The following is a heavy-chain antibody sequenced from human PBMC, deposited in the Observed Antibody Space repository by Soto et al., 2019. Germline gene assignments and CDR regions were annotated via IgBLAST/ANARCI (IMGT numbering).Heavy chain of an antibody. CDR3: ARGEAVTSPIAARRYYVDY. CDR2: ISAYNGTT. CDR1: GYTFTSYA. D-gene: IGHD6-6*01. J-gene: IGHJ4*02. V-gene: IGHV1-18*04. Sequence: QVQLLQSGAEVKKPGASVKVSCKTSGYTFTSYAISWVRQAPGQGLEWLGWISAYNGTTNYAQKLHGRVTMTTDTSTGTAYMDLRSLRSDDTALYYCARGEAVTSPIAARRYYVDYWGQGTLVTVSS.